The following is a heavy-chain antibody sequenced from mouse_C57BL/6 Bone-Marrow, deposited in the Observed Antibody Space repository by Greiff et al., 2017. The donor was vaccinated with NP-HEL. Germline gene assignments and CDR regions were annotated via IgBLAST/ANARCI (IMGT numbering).Heavy chain of an antibody. Sequence: QVQLQQPGAELVKPGASVKLSCKASGYTFTSYWMQWVKQRPGQGLEWIGEIDPSDSYTNYNQKFKGKATLTVDTSSSTAYMQLSSLTSEDSAFYYCARWWLLPWFAYWGQGTLVTVSA. V-gene: IGHV1-50*01. D-gene: IGHD2-3*01. CDR3: ARWWLLPWFAY. CDR1: GYTFTSYW. J-gene: IGHJ3*01. CDR2: IDPSDSYT.